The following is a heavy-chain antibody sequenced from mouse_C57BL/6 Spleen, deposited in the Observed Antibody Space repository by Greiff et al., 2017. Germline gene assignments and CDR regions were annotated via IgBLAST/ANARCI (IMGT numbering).Heavy chain of an antibody. V-gene: IGHV1-18*01. D-gene: IGHD1-1*01. CDR3: AKSYYGNSYWYFDV. Sequence: EVQLQQSGPELVKPGASVKIPCKASGYTFTDYNMDWVKQSHGKSLEWIGEINPKNGGTIYNQKFKGKATLTVDKSSSTAYMELRSLTSEDTAAYYCAKSYYGNSYWYFDVWGTGTTVTVSS. CDR1: GYTFTDYN. CDR2: INPKNGGT. J-gene: IGHJ1*03.